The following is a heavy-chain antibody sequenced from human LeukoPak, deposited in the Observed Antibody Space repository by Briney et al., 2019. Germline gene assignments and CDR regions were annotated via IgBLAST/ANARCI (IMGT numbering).Heavy chain of an antibody. CDR3: ARTTTVRGTYYMDV. CDR1: GYSISSGYC. J-gene: IGHJ6*03. CDR2: IYYSGYT. D-gene: IGHD3-10*01. Sequence: ASETLSLTCTVSGYSISSGYCWGWIRQPPGRGLEWIGYIYYSGYTNYNPSLKSRVTISVDTSKNQFSLKLSSVTAADTAVYYCARTTTVRGTYYMDVWGKGTTVTISS. V-gene: IGHV4-59*01.